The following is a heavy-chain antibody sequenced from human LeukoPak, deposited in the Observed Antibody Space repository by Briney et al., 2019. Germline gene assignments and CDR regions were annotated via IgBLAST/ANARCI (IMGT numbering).Heavy chain of an antibody. D-gene: IGHD6-6*01. CDR2: IPYDGSNK. Sequence: GRSLRLSCAASGFTFSTYAMHWVRQAPGKGLEWVAVIPYDGSNKCYADSVKGRFTISRENSKNRLYLQMNSLRAEDTAVYYCASPPSVDSSSPYYFEYWGQGTLVTVSS. CDR1: GFTFSTYA. CDR3: ASPPSVDSSSPYYFEY. J-gene: IGHJ4*02. V-gene: IGHV3-30*04.